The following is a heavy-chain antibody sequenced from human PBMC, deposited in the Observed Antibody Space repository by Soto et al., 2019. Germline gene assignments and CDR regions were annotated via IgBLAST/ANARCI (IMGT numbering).Heavy chain of an antibody. D-gene: IGHD3-9*01. CDR1: GFTFSIYA. V-gene: IGHV3-23*01. J-gene: IGHJ6*03. CDR3: AKPSREDSLSHMDV. CDR2: IIASGRST. Sequence: EVQLLESGGGLVQPGGSLRLSCAASGFTFSIYAMNWVRQAPGKGLEWVSVIIASGRSTYYADSVKGRFTISRDNSKNTLWLQMNGLRAEDTAVYFCAKPSREDSLSHMDVWGKGTTVTVSS.